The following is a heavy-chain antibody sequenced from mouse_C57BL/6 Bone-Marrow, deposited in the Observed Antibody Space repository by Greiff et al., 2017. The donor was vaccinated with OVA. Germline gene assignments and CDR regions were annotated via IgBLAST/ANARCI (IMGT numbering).Heavy chain of an antibody. CDR2: INPNNGGT. CDR3: ANYYYGSSNYYAMDY. V-gene: IGHV1-26*01. CDR1: GYTFTDYY. D-gene: IGHD1-1*01. J-gene: IGHJ4*01. Sequence: EVKLQQSGPELVKPGASVKISCKASGYTFTDYYMNWVKQSHGKSLEWIGDINPNNGGTSYNQKFKGKATLTVDKSSSTAYMELRSLTSEDSAVYYCANYYYGSSNYYAMDYWGQGTSVTVSS.